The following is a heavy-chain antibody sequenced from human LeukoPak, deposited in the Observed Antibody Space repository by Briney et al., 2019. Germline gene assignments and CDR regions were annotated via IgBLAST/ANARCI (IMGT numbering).Heavy chain of an antibody. J-gene: IGHJ4*02. V-gene: IGHV1-8*02. CDR1: GGTFIIYD. CDR3: ARGKYSSGWYWGY. D-gene: IGHD6-19*01. CDR2: MNPNSGNT. Sequence: ASVTVSCKASGGTFIIYDINWVRQATGQGLEWMGWMNPNSGNTGYAQKFQGRVTMTRNTSISTAYMELSSLRSEDTAVYYCARGKYSSGWYWGYWGQGTLVTVSS.